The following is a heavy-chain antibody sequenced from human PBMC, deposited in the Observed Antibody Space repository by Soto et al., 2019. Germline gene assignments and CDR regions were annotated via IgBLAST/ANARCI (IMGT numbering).Heavy chain of an antibody. Sequence: VQLLESEGDLVQPGGSLRLSCAASGFTFSIYAMSWVRQAPGKGLEWVSTISGNGGSTYYADSVKGRFTISRDNSKNTLYLRMISLRAEDTAVYYCAKDHSGYSSGWYDYGMDVWGQGTTVTVSS. CDR2: ISGNGGST. J-gene: IGHJ6*02. CDR3: AKDHSGYSSGWYDYGMDV. D-gene: IGHD6-19*01. V-gene: IGHV3-23*01. CDR1: GFTFSIYA.